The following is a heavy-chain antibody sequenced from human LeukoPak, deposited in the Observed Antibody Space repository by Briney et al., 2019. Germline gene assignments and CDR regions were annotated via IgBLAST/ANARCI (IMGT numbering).Heavy chain of an antibody. J-gene: IGHJ4*02. CDR1: GYSFTSYW. Sequence: GESLKISCKGSGYSFTSYWIGWVRQMPGKGLEWMGIIYPGDSDTRYSPSFQGQVTISADKSISTAYLQWSSLKASDTAMYYCARQGYCYDSSGYYIFDYWGQGTLVTVSS. D-gene: IGHD3-22*01. CDR2: IYPGDSDT. V-gene: IGHV5-51*01. CDR3: ARQGYCYDSSGYYIFDY.